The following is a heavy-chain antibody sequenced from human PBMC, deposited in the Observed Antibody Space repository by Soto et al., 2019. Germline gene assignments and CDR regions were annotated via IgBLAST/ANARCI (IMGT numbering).Heavy chain of an antibody. CDR1: GGTFSSYT. CDR3: ARVYFSSTSCYRDDAFDI. CDR2: IIPILGIA. J-gene: IGHJ3*02. V-gene: IGHV1-69*02. Sequence: SVKVSCKASGGTFSSYTISWVRQAPGQGLEWMGRIIPILGIANYAQKFQGRVTITADKSTSTAYMELSSLRSEDTAVYYCARVYFSSTSCYRDDAFDIWGQGTMVTVSS. D-gene: IGHD2-2*01.